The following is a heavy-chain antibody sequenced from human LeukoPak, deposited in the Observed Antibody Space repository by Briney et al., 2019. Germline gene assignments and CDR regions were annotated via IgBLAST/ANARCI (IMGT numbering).Heavy chain of an antibody. V-gene: IGHV1-2*02. CDR3: ASNVLRYFDWNPHDAFDI. CDR1: GYTFTDYS. Sequence: ASVKVSRKASGYTFTDYSMHWVRQAPGQGLEWMGWINPNSGGTNYAQKFQGRVTMTRDTSISTAYMELSGLRSDDTAVYYCASNVLRYFDWNPHDAFDIWGQGTMVTVSS. J-gene: IGHJ3*02. CDR2: INPNSGGT. D-gene: IGHD3-9*01.